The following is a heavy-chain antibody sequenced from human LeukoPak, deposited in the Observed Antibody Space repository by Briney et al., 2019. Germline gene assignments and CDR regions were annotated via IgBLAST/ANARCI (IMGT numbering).Heavy chain of an antibody. CDR1: GFTFSSYA. D-gene: IGHD6-13*01. Sequence: GGSLRLSCAASGFTFSSYAMHWVRQAPGKGLAWVAVISYDGSNKYYADSVKGRFTISRDNSKNTLYLQMNSLRPEDTAVYYCAGEGGVAEAGAFDYWGQGTLVTVSS. CDR3: AGEGGVAEAGAFDY. J-gene: IGHJ4*02. V-gene: IGHV3-30-3*01. CDR2: ISYDGSNK.